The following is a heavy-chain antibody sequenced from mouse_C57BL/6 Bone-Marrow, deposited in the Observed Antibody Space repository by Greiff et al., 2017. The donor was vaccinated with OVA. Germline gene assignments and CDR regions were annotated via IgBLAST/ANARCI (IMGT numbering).Heavy chain of an antibody. CDR1: GYSITSGYY. Sequence: EVKLQESGPGLVKPSQSLSLTCSVTGYSITSGYYWNWIRQFPGNKLEWMGYISYDGSNNYNPSLKNRISITRDTSKNQFFLKLNSVTTEDTATYYCAREGSDYDAFPDYWGQGTTLTVSS. V-gene: IGHV3-6*01. CDR2: ISYDGSN. CDR3: AREGSDYDAFPDY. J-gene: IGHJ2*01. D-gene: IGHD2-4*01.